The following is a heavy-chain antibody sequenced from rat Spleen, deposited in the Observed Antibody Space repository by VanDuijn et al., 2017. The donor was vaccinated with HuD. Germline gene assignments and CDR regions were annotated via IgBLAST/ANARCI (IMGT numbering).Heavy chain of an antibody. CDR3: ARRHYGYTDYFDY. D-gene: IGHD1-6*01. Sequence: EVQLVESGGGLVQPGRSLKLSCAASGFTFSDYYMAWVRQAPKKGLEWVASISYEDSSTYYGDSVKGRFTISRDNTKSTLYLQMNSLRSEDTATYYCARRHYGYTDYFDYWGQGVMVTVSS. CDR1: GFTFSDYY. CDR2: ISYEDSST. V-gene: IGHV5-22*01. J-gene: IGHJ2*01.